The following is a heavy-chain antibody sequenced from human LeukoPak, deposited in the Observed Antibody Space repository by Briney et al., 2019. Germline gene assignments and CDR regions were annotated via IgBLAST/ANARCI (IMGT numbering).Heavy chain of an antibody. D-gene: IGHD1-20*01. CDR3: ARGNWNYFDY. Sequence: SETLSLTCTVSGVSISSGDYYWTWIRQPAGTGLEWIGRIHSSGSTNYNPSLKSRLTISLDTSKKQFSLKLSSVTVADTAVYYCARGNWNYFDYWGQGTLVPVSS. CDR2: IHSSGST. V-gene: IGHV4-61*02. CDR1: GVSISSGDYY. J-gene: IGHJ4*02.